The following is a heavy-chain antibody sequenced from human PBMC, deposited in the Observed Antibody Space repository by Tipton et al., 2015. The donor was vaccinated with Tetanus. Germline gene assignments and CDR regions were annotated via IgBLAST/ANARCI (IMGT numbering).Heavy chain of an antibody. J-gene: IGHJ4*02. D-gene: IGHD3-10*01. CDR2: IFYTGST. CDR3: AGLYYEDSASYPHY. CDR1: AGSFSGYY. Sequence: TLSLTCAVYAGSFSGYYWTWIRQSPGEGLAWIGRIFYTGSTSYNPSLKSRVTMSVDTAKNQFSLSLRSVTAADRAVFYCAGLYYEDSASYPHYWGQGTLVTVSS. V-gene: IGHV4-34*12.